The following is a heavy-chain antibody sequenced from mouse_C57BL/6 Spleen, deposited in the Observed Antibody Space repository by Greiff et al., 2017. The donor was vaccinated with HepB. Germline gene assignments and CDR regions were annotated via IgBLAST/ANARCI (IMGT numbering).Heavy chain of an antibody. D-gene: IGHD2-1*01. CDR2: INPGSGGT. Sequence: QVQLQQSGAELVRPGPSVKVSCKASGYAFTNYLIEWVKQRPGQGLEWIGVINPGSGGTNYNEKFKGKATLTADKSSSTAYMQLSSLTSEDSAVYFCARFGNYVGYWGQGTLVTVSA. V-gene: IGHV1-54*01. J-gene: IGHJ3*01. CDR3: ARFGNYVGY. CDR1: GYAFTNYL.